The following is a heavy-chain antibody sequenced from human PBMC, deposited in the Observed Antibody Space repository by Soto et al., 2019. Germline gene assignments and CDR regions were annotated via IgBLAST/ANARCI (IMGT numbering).Heavy chain of an antibody. J-gene: IGHJ6*02. Sequence: PGGSLRLSCAASGFTFSSYEMNWVRQAPGKGLEWVSYISSSGSTIYYADSVKGRFTISRDNAKNSLYLQMNSLRAEDTAVYYCARKGFWSGYYSGYSYYYYGMDVWGQGTTVTVSS. D-gene: IGHD3-3*01. CDR2: ISSSGSTI. CDR3: ARKGFWSGYYSGYSYYYYGMDV. V-gene: IGHV3-48*03. CDR1: GFTFSSYE.